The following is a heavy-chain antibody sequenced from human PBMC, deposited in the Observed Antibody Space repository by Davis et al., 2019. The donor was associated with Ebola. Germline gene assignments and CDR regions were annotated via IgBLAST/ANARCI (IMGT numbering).Heavy chain of an antibody. Sequence: GGSLRLSCAASGFTFSDYYMSWIRQAPGKGLEWVSVIYSGGSTYYADSVKGRFTISRDNSKNTLYLQMNSLRAEDTAVYYCASAIGDYWGQGTLVTVSS. CDR2: IYSGGST. D-gene: IGHD5-24*01. V-gene: IGHV3-53*01. CDR3: ASAIGDY. J-gene: IGHJ4*02. CDR1: GFTFSDYY.